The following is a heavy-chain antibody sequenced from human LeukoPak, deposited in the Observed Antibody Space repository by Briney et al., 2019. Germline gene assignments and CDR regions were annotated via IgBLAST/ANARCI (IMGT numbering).Heavy chain of an antibody. CDR1: GYTFTGYY. D-gene: IGHD5-12*01. CDR2: INTNTGNP. V-gene: IGHV7-4-1*02. CDR3: ASVRGYSGYELDY. Sequence: GASVKVSCTASGYTFTGYYMHWVRQAPGQGLEWMGWINTNTGNPTYAQGFTGRFVFSLDTSVSTAYLQISSLKAEDTAVYYCASVRGYSGYELDYWGQGTLVTVSS. J-gene: IGHJ4*02.